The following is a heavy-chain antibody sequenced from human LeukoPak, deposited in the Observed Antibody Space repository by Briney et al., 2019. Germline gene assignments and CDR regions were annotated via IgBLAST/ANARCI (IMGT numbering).Heavy chain of an antibody. CDR3: AKDQVYSSGWYADY. D-gene: IGHD6-19*01. Sequence: GGSLRLSCAASGFTFSSYAMSWVRQAPGKGLEWVSAISGSCGSTYYADSVKGRFTISRDNSKNTLYLQMNSLRAEDTAVYYCAKDQVYSSGWYADYWGQGTLVTVSS. CDR1: GFTFSSYA. CDR2: ISGSCGST. J-gene: IGHJ4*02. V-gene: IGHV3-23*01.